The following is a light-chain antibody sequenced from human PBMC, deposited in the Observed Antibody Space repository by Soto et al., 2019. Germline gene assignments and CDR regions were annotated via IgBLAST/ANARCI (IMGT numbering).Light chain of an antibody. CDR3: QHLNYYPPFT. CDR2: GTF. Sequence: IPLTQSPSSLSASVGDRVSITCRASQDIKTYLAWYQQKQGKAPKLLISGTFTLQSGVPSRFNGSGAGTDYSLTISRLQPEDFATYYCQHLNYYPPFTFGPGTKVDLE. J-gene: IGKJ3*01. CDR1: QDIKTY. V-gene: IGKV1-9*01.